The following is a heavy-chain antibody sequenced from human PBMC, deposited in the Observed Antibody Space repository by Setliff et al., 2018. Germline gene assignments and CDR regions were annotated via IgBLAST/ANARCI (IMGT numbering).Heavy chain of an antibody. J-gene: IGHJ5*01. CDR3: ARSYHLVSTNRFDA. D-gene: IGHD1-26*01. V-gene: IGHV4-39*07. Sequence: SETLSLTCTVSGGSINSGSYFWAWIRQPPGKGLEWIGSMYYSGSNDYNPSLKSRVTISLDTSKNQFSLRLTSVTAADTAVYYCARSYHLVSTNRFDAWGHGTLVTVSS. CDR1: GGSINSGSYF. CDR2: MYYSGSN.